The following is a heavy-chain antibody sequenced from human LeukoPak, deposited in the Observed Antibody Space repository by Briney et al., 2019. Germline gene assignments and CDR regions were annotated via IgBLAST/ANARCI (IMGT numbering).Heavy chain of an antibody. Sequence: GESLKISCKGSGYSFTSYWMGWVRQMPGKGLEWMGIIYPGDSETRYSPSFQGQVTISADKSISTAYLQWSSLKASDTGTYYCARGDSSTWYEYWGQGTLATVSS. CDR1: GYSFTSYW. CDR3: ARGDSSTWYEY. V-gene: IGHV5-51*01. J-gene: IGHJ4*02. CDR2: IYPGDSET. D-gene: IGHD6-13*01.